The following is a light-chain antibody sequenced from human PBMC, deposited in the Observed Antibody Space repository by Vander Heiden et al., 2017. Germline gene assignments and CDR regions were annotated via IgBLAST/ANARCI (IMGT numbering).Light chain of an antibody. Sequence: QSVLTQPPSVSGAPGQRAAISCTGSRSNIRAPYAVQWYQQFAGTAPKLLIYGNNNRPSGVPDRFSGSKSGTSAFLAITGLQADDEAHFYCQSYDNTLSGWVFGGGTKLTVL. CDR2: GNN. CDR3: QSYDNTLSGWV. J-gene: IGLJ3*02. CDR1: RSNIRAPYA. V-gene: IGLV1-40*01.